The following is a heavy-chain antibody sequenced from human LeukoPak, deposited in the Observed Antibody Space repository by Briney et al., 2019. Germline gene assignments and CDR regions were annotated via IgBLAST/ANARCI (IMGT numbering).Heavy chain of an antibody. J-gene: IGHJ2*01. V-gene: IGHV3-21*01. Sequence: GGSLRLSCAASGFTFSSYSMNWVRQAPGKGLEWVSSISSSSSYIYYADSVKGRFTISRDNAKNSLYLQMNSLRAEDTAVYYCARDRGSAVTTDWYFDLWGRGTLVTVSS. CDR2: ISSSSSYI. D-gene: IGHD3-3*01. CDR3: ARDRGSAVTTDWYFDL. CDR1: GFTFSSYS.